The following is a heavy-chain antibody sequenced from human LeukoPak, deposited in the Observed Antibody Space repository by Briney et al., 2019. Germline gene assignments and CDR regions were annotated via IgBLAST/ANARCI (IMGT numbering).Heavy chain of an antibody. CDR2: ISWNSRSI. D-gene: IGHD2-2*03. J-gene: IGHJ4*02. Sequence: GGSLRLSCAASGFSFDEHAMLGVRQAPGKGLEGVSGISWNSRSIGYADSVRGRFTISRDNTKNSLYLQMNSLRPEDTALYYCAKDMGTVVVPAAMGIDYWGQGTLVTVSS. CDR3: AKDMGTVVVPAAMGIDY. V-gene: IGHV3-9*01. CDR1: GFSFDEHA.